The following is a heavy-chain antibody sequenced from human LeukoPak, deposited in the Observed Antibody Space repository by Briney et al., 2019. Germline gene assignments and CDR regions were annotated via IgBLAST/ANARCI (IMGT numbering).Heavy chain of an antibody. CDR2: IYWDDDK. J-gene: IGHJ4*02. Sequence: SGPTLVNPTQTLTLTCTFSGFSLTTSGVGVGWIRQPPGKALEWLALIYWDDDKRYSPSLKSRLTITKDTSKNQVVLTMIDMDPVDTATYYCVNYGRLYNIDYWGQGTLVTVSS. D-gene: IGHD1-1*01. V-gene: IGHV2-5*02. CDR1: GFSLTTSGVG. CDR3: VNYGRLYNIDY.